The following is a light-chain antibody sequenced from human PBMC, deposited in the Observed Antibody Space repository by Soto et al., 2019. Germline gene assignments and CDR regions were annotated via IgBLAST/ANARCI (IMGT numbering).Light chain of an antibody. CDR3: QQSHSTLLIT. Sequence: DIQMTQSPSFLSASVGDRVTISCRASQAINTYLNWYQQKPGKAPKLLIYGTSDLQNGVPSRFSGGGSGTDFTLTISSLQPEDFAAYYCQQSHSTLLITFGEGTRLE. J-gene: IGKJ5*01. V-gene: IGKV1-39*01. CDR1: QAINTY. CDR2: GTS.